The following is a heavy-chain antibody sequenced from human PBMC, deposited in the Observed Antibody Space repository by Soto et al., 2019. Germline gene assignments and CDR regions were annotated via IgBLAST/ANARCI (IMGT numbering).Heavy chain of an antibody. CDR1: GFTFSSYS. CDR3: ARDLPPPAFTLSLYYYGMDV. Sequence: GGSLRLSCAASGFTFSSYSMNWVRQAPGKGLEWVSSISSSSSYIYYADSVKGRFTISRDNAKNSLYLQMNSLRAEDTAVYYCARDLPPPAFTLSLYYYGMDVWGQGTTVTVSS. V-gene: IGHV3-21*01. J-gene: IGHJ6*02. CDR2: ISSSSSYI.